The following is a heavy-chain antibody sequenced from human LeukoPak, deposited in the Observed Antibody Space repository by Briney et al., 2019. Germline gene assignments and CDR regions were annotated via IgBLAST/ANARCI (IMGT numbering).Heavy chain of an antibody. CDR3: ARGPYYYDSSGYHAIDY. CDR2: MNPNSGNT. V-gene: IGHV1-8*01. D-gene: IGHD3-22*01. Sequence: ASVKVSCKASGYTFTSYDINRVRQATGQGLEWMGWMNPNSGNTGYAQKFQGRVTMTRNTSISTAYMELSSLRSEDTTVYYCARGPYYYDSSGYHAIDYWGQGTLVTVSS. CDR1: GYTFTSYD. J-gene: IGHJ4*02.